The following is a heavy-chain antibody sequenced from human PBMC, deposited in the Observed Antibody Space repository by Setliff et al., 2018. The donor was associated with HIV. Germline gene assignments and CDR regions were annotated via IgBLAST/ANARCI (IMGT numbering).Heavy chain of an antibody. CDR3: AREDIVVVPAAMSRYYYYYMDV. J-gene: IGHJ6*03. V-gene: IGHV7-4-1*02. CDR2: INTNTGNP. Sequence: GASVKVSCKASGYTFTTYAMNWVRQAPGQGLEWMGWINTNTGNPTSAQGFTGRFVFSVDTSVSTAYLQISSLKAEDTAVYYCAREDIVVVPAAMSRYYYYYMDVWGKGTTVTVSS. D-gene: IGHD2-2*01. CDR1: GYTFTTYA.